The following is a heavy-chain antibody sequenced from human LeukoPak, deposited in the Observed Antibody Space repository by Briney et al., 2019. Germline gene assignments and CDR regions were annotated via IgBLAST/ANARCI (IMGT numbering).Heavy chain of an antibody. J-gene: IGHJ4*02. CDR3: AREGGSYRFLDN. D-gene: IGHD1-26*01. V-gene: IGHV4-59*12. Sequence: PSETLSLTCTVSGGSISSYYWSWIRQPPGKGLEWIGYIYYSGSTNYNPSLKSRVTMSVDTSKNQVSLNLTSVTAADTAVYYCAREGGSYRFLDNWGQGTLVTVSS. CDR1: GGSISSYY. CDR2: IYYSGST.